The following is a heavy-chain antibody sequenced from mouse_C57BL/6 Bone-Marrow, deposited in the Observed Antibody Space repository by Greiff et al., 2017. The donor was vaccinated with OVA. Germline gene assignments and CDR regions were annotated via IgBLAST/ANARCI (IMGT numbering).Heavy chain of an antibody. Sequence: EVQLVESVAELVRPGASVKLSCTASGFNIKNTYMHWVKQRPEQGLEWIGRIDPANGYTEYAPKFQGKATINADTASNTACLQLSSLTSEYTSIYAGAIPHYYGSRGDYWGQGTSLTVSS. D-gene: IGHD1-1*01. CDR2: IDPANGYT. J-gene: IGHJ4*01. V-gene: IGHV14-3*01. CDR3: AIPHYYGSRGDY. CDR1: GFNIKNTY.